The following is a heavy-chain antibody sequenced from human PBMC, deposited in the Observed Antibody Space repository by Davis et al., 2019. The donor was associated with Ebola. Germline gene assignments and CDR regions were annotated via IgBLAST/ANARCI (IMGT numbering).Heavy chain of an antibody. Sequence: HSQTLSLTCGISGDSIYTDSSAWNWIRQSPSRGLEWLGRTWYRSTWHNDYAPSVKSRITIKTDTSKNQFSLQLSSVSPEDSAVYYCVRWNHAAGFFDHWGQGTLVTVSS. CDR2: TWYRSTWHN. CDR1: GDSIYTDSSA. J-gene: IGHJ4*02. D-gene: IGHD1-1*01. V-gene: IGHV6-1*01. CDR3: VRWNHAAGFFDH.